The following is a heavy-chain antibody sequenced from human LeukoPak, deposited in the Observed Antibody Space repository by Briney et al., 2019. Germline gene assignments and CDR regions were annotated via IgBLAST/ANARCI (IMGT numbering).Heavy chain of an antibody. CDR3: ARLQPYAPSSDY. D-gene: IGHD2-8*01. CDR1: GGSISSSSYY. V-gene: IGHV4-39*01. CDR2: IYYSGDT. Sequence: KPSETLSLTCTVSGGSISSSSYYWAWIRQPPGKGLEWIGSIYYSGDTYYNPSLTSRVTISVDTSKNQFSLRLTSVTAADTAVYLCARLQPYAPSSDYWGPGTLVTVSS. J-gene: IGHJ4*02.